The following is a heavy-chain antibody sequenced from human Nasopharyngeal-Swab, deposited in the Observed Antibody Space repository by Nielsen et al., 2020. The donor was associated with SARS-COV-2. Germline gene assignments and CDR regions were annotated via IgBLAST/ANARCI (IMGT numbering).Heavy chain of an antibody. CDR2: INPNSGGT. D-gene: IGHD6-13*01. Sequence: ASVTVSCKASGYTFTGYYMHWVRQAPGQGLEWMGRINPNSGGTNYAQKFQGRVTMTRDTSISTAYMELSRLRSDDTAVYYCFSGEQQLVQDKGGRMDVWGQGTTVTVSS. CDR3: FSGEQQLVQDKGGRMDV. CDR1: GYTFTGYY. V-gene: IGHV1-2*06. J-gene: IGHJ6*02.